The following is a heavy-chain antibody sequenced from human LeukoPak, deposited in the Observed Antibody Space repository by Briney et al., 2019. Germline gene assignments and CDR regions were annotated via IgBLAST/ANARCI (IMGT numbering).Heavy chain of an antibody. J-gene: IGHJ4*02. D-gene: IGHD3-10*01. CDR1: GFTFSSYA. Sequence: PGGSLRLSCAASGFTFSSYAMHWVRQAPGKGLEWVAVISYDGSNKYYADSVKGRFTISRDNSKNTLYLQMNSLRAEDTAVYYCAKDPHYYGSGSYYKAVDYWGQGTLVTVSS. CDR2: ISYDGSNK. CDR3: AKDPHYYGSGSYYKAVDY. V-gene: IGHV3-30*04.